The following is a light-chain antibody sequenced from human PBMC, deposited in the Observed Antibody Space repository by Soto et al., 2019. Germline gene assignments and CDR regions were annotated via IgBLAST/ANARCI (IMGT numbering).Light chain of an antibody. J-gene: IGKJ2*01. CDR2: GAS. V-gene: IGKV1-9*01. CDR1: QGNNSY. Sequence: IQLTQSPSSLSASVGDRVTITCRASQGNNSYVAWYQQKSGKAPKLLIYGASTLQSGVPSRFSGSGSGTDFTLTISSLQPEDFATYYCQQLNARRFSLGQGTKVDIK. CDR3: QQLNARRFS.